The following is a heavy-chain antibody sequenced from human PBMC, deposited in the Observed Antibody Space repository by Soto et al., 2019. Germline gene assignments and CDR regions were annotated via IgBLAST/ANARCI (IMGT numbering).Heavy chain of an antibody. CDR3: ARDRAHGLDI. Sequence: ASVKVSCKASGYTFASNGISWVRQAPGQGLEWIGWISANKGNTNYAQNLQGRVTLTRDTSTDTVYMEMRSLRSDDTAVYYCARDRAHGLDIWGQGIMVTVSS. V-gene: IGHV1-18*01. CDR1: GYTFASNG. J-gene: IGHJ3*02. CDR2: ISANKGNT.